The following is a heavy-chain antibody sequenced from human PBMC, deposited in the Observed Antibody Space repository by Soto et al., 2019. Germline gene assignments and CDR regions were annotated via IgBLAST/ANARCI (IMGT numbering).Heavy chain of an antibody. CDR3: ARLDYDFWGAHTGTDAFDI. CDR2: ISSSGSTI. Sequence: QVQLVESGGGLVKPGGSLRLSCAASGFTFSDYYMSWIRQAPGKGLEWVSYISSSGSTIYYADSVKGRFTISRDNAKNTLYLQMNSLRAENTAVYYCARLDYDFWGAHTGTDAFDIWGQEKMVTVSS. V-gene: IGHV3-11*04. D-gene: IGHD3-3*01. J-gene: IGHJ3*02. CDR1: GFTFSDYY.